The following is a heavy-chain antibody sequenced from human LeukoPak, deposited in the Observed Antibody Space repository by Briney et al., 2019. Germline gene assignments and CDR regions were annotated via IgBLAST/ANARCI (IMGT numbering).Heavy chain of an antibody. J-gene: IGHJ4*02. CDR2: IYYSGST. CDR1: GGSISSYY. CDR3: ARQGYDFWSGYYFDY. Sequence: PSETLSLTCTVSGGSISSYYWSWIRQPPGKGLEWIGYIYYSGSTNYNPSLKSRVTISVDTSKNQFSLKLSSVTAADTAVYYCARQGYDFWSGYYFDYWGQGTLVTVSS. V-gene: IGHV4-59*08. D-gene: IGHD3-3*01.